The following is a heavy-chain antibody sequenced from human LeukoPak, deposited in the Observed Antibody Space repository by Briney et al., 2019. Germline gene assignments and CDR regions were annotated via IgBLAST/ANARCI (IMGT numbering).Heavy chain of an antibody. Sequence: SVKVSCKASRYTFTGYYMHWVRQAPGQGLEWMGWINPNSGGTNYAQKFQGRVTMTRDTSISTAYMELSRLRSDDTAVYYCARVSPSYKDAFDIWGQGTMVTVSS. CDR1: RYTFTGYY. D-gene: IGHD1-1*01. CDR2: INPNSGGT. CDR3: ARVSPSYKDAFDI. V-gene: IGHV1-2*02. J-gene: IGHJ3*02.